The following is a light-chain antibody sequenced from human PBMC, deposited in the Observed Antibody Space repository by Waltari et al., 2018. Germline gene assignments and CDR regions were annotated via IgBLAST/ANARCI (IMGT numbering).Light chain of an antibody. Sequence: DIVMTQSPDSLAVSLGERAILSCKSSQSVLYSSNNKNYLAWYQQKPGQPPKLLISWASARESGVPDRFSDSGSGTDFTLTISSLRTEDVAVYYCQQYYSTPRTFGQGTKVEIK. V-gene: IGKV4-1*01. CDR1: QSVLYSSNNKNY. CDR3: QQYYSTPRT. J-gene: IGKJ1*01. CDR2: WAS.